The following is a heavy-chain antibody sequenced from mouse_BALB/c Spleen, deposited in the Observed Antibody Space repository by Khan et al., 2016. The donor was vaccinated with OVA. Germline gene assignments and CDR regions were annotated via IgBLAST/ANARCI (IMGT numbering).Heavy chain of an antibody. Sequence: QVQLQQSGPELVRPGVSVKISCKGSGYTFTDYAMHWVKQSHAKSLEWIGLISTYSGNTNYKQKFKGKATMTVDKSSSTAYMELARLTSEDSAIYDCTRPAYDGYYDYGGQGTTLTVSS. CDR1: GYTFTDYA. CDR2: ISTYSGNT. CDR3: TRPAYDGYYDY. D-gene: IGHD2-3*01. V-gene: IGHV1S137*01. J-gene: IGHJ2*01.